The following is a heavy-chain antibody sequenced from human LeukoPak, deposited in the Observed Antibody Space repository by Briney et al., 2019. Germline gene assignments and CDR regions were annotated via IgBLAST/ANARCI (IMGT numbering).Heavy chain of an antibody. CDR3: ARRYDYNVGSLPFDF. V-gene: IGHV4-34*01. CDR1: RGSSIGYF. D-gene: IGHD3-10*01. CDR2: IHNSGST. Sequence: SEGLSLTCAVARGSSIGYFWSWIRQSSGRGVEWIGEIHNSGSTNYNPSLNSRVTISDATSKNQFYLNLSCVTAADTAVYYCARRYDYNVGSLPFDFWGQGTLVTVSS. J-gene: IGHJ4*02.